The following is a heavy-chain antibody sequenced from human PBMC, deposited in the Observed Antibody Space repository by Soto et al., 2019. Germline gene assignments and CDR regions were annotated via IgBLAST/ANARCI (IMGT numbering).Heavy chain of an antibody. J-gene: IGHJ5*02. CDR1: GFTFSSYG. CDR2: IWYDGSNK. CDR3: ARDRRSNWFDP. V-gene: IGHV3-33*01. Sequence: QVQLVESGGGVVQPGRSLRLSCAASGFTFSSYGMHWVRQAPGKGLEWVAVIWYDGSNKYYADSVKGRFTISRDNSKNTLYLQMTSLRAEDTAVYYCARDRRSNWFDPWGQGTLVTVSS.